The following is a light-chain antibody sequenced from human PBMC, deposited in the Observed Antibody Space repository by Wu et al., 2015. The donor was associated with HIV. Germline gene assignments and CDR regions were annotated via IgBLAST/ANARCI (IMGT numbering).Light chain of an antibody. J-gene: IGKJ1*01. CDR3: QQYNYWQT. V-gene: IGKV3-15*01. Sequence: EIVMTQSPATLSVSPGERATFSCRASQSVGNKLAWYQQKPGQAPRLLIYGASARATGIPARFSGSGSGTEFTLTISSVQSEDFALYFCQQYNYWQTFGQGTKAEIK. CDR1: QSVGNK. CDR2: GAS.